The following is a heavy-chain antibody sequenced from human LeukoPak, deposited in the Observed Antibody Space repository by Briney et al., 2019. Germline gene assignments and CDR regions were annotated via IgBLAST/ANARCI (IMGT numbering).Heavy chain of an antibody. CDR2: INPSGGRT. J-gene: IGHJ4*02. V-gene: IGHV1-46*01. D-gene: IGHD1-26*01. Sequence: ASVKVSCKASGYVFTSYYIHWMRQAPGQGLEWMGKINPSGGRTNYAQKFQDRVTLTSDTSTSTAYMDLSSLRFEDTAVYYCARGAFGPHGSYYGHWGQGTLVTVSS. CDR3: ARGAFGPHGSYYGH. CDR1: GYVFTSYY.